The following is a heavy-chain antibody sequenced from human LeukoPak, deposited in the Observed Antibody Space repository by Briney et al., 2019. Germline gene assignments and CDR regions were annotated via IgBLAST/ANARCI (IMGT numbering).Heavy chain of an antibody. CDR2: ISYDGSNK. CDR3: ARGVYSSSWYGPGY. V-gene: IGHV3-30-3*01. CDR1: GFTFSSYA. Sequence: GGSLRLSCAASGFTFSSYAMHWVRQAPGKGLEWVAVISYDGSNKYYADSVKGRFTISRDNSKNTLYLQMNSLRAEDTAVYYCARGVYSSSWYGPGYWGQGTLVTVSS. D-gene: IGHD6-13*01. J-gene: IGHJ4*02.